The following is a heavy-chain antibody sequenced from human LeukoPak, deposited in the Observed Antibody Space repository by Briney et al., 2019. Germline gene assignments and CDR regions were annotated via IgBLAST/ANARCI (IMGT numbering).Heavy chain of an antibody. CDR1: GFTFSNYW. CDR2: INNDGSST. V-gene: IGHV3-74*01. Sequence: GGSLRLSCVISGFTFSNYWMHWVRQAPGKGLVWVSRINNDGSSTDYADSVKGRFTISRDNAKNTLYLQMNSLRAEDMAVYYCARESKYSGSRYYYMDVWGKGTTVTIS. J-gene: IGHJ6*03. D-gene: IGHD1-26*01. CDR3: ARESKYSGSRYYYMDV.